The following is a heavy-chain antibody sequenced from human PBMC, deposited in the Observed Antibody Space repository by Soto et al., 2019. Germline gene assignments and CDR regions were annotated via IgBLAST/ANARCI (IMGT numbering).Heavy chain of an antibody. D-gene: IGHD1-26*01. J-gene: IGHJ6*02. CDR1: GYTFTSYD. CDR2: ISAYNGNT. CDR3: ASGQWELLHYYYGMDV. V-gene: IGHV1-18*01. Sequence: GASVKVSCKASGYTFTSYDISWVRQAPGQGLEWMGWISAYNGNTNYAQKLQGRVTMTTDTSTSTAYMELRSLRSDDTAVYYCASGQWELLHYYYGMDVWGQGTTVTVSS.